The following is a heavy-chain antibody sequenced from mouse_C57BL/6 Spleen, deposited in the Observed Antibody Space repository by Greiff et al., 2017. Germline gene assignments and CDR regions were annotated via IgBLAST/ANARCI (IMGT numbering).Heavy chain of an antibody. V-gene: IGHV1-53*01. D-gene: IGHD1-1*01. Sequence: QVQLQQPGPELVKPGASVKLSCKASGYTFTRYWMHWVKQRPGKGLEWIGNINPSNGGTNYNEKFKSKATLTVDKSSITSYRQRSSRTSEDSAGYYCARSGGDYYGSSYWYFDVWGTGTTVTVSS. CDR1: GYTFTRYW. CDR2: INPSNGGT. J-gene: IGHJ1*03. CDR3: ARSGGDYYGSSYWYFDV.